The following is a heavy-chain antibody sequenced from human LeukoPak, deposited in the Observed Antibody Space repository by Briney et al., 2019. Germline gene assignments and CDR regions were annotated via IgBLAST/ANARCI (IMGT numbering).Heavy chain of an antibody. CDR1: GFPFTSYA. CDR2: VNADNSNT. Sequence: ASVKVSCKPSGFPFTSYAIHWVRQAPGQRLEWMGWVNADNSNTKYSQEFQGRVTITRDTSASTAYMDLNSLRSEDMTVYYCAVGDYYYDTRFDYWGQGTLVTVSS. J-gene: IGHJ4*02. D-gene: IGHD3-22*01. V-gene: IGHV1-3*03. CDR3: AVGDYYYDTRFDY.